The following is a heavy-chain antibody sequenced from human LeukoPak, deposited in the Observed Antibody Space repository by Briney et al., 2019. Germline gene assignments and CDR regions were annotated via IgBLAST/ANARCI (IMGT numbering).Heavy chain of an antibody. Sequence: PSETLSLTCTVSGGSISGYYWSWIRQPPGKGLEWIGYIFSSGSTNYNPSLKSRVTISEDTSVNQFSLKLSSVTAADTAVYYCARHYYDRSDSYSFDYWGQGTLVTVS. CDR1: GGSISGYY. V-gene: IGHV4-59*08. J-gene: IGHJ4*02. CDR3: ARHYYDRSDSYSFDY. CDR2: IFSSGST. D-gene: IGHD3-22*01.